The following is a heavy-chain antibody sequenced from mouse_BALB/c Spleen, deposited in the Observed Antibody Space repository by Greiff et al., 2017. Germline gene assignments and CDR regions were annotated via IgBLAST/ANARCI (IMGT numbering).Heavy chain of an antibody. CDR1: GYTFTSYW. Sequence: VQLQQPGAELVRPGASVKLSCKASGYTFTSYWINWVKQRPGQGLEWIGNIYPSDSYTNYNQKFKDKATLTVDKSSSTAYMQLSSPTSEDSAVYYCTRAYDGLYAMDYWGQGTSVTVSS. J-gene: IGHJ4*01. D-gene: IGHD2-3*01. CDR3: TRAYDGLYAMDY. V-gene: IGHV1-69*02. CDR2: IYPSDSYT.